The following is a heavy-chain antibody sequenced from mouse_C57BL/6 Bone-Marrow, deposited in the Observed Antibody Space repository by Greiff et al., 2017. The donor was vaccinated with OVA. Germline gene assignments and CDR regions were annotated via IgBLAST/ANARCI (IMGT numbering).Heavy chain of an antibody. CDR1: GFTFSSYA. CDR2: ISDGGSYT. CDR3: ARLVRRDFDY. V-gene: IGHV5-4*03. D-gene: IGHD2-1*01. J-gene: IGHJ2*01. Sequence: EVKLVESGGGLVKPGGSLKLSCAASGFTFSSYAMSWVRQTPEKRLEWVATISDGGSYTYYPDNVKGRFTISRDNAKNNLYLQMSHLKSEDTAMYYCARLVRRDFDYWGQGTTLTVSS.